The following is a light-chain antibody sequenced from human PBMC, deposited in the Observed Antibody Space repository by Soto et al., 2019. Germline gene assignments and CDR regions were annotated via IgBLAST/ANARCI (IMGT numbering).Light chain of an antibody. V-gene: IGKV1-5*01. CDR3: QQHSTFPRT. Sequence: IEMTQSPSTLSPSVGDRVVITCRSSQSISKWLAWYQQKPRKAPKFLIYDASTLESGVPSRFSGSGSGTEFTLTISSLQPEDFATLYCQQHSTFPRTFGQGTKV. CDR1: QSISKW. CDR2: DAS. J-gene: IGKJ1*01.